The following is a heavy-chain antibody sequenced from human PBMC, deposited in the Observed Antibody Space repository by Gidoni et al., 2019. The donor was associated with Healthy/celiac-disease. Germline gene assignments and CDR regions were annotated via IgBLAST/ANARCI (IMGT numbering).Heavy chain of an antibody. J-gene: IGHJ4*02. CDR2: ISGSGGST. CDR3: AKDQYYVVATMGGDY. V-gene: IGHV3-23*01. Sequence: EVQLLESGGGLVQPGGSLRLSCAASGVTFSSYAMSWVRQAPGKGLEWVSAISGSGGSTYYADSVKGRFTISRDNSKNTLYLQMNSLRAEDTAVYYCAKDQYYVVATMGGDYWGQGTLVTVSS. CDR1: GVTFSSYA. D-gene: IGHD5-12*01.